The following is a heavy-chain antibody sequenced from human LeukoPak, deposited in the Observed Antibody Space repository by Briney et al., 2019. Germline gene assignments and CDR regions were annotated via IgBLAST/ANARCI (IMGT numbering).Heavy chain of an antibody. D-gene: IGHD2-2*01. CDR1: GNIFDKYY. V-gene: IGHV1-2*02. Sequence: GASVKVSCKASGNIFDKYYIHWVRQAPGQGLEWMGWINPRTAGTNYAQKFQGRVSMTRDTSITTVYMELSSLRSEDTAVFYCAGADQTNSSWAPFDHWGQGSLITVSS. J-gene: IGHJ4*02. CDR3: AGADQTNSSWAPFDH. CDR2: INPRTAGT.